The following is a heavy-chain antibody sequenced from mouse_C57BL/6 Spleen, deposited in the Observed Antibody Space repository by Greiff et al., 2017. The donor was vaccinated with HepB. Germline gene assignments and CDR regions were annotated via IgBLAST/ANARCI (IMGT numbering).Heavy chain of an antibody. CDR3: ARRGFPGYFGY. J-gene: IGHJ2*01. Sequence: VQLVESGGDLVKPGGSLKLSCAASGFTFSSYGMSWVRQTPDKRLEWVATISSGGSYTYYPDSVKGRFTISRDNAKNTLYLQMSSLKSEDTAMYYCARRGFPGYFGYWGQGTTLTVSS. CDR2: ISSGGSYT. V-gene: IGHV5-6*01. CDR1: GFTFSSYG.